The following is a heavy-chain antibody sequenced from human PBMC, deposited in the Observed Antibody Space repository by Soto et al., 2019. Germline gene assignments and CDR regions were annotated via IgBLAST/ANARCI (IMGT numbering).Heavy chain of an antibody. CDR1: GYTFLTYD. D-gene: IGHD5-12*01. Sequence: GASGKVSCKGSGYTFLTYDISWVRQAPGQGLEWMGWISTYSGDTNYAQKFQGRVTMTTDTSTTTAYLELRSLRSDDTAVYYCARHHGPTTSENWFDPWGQGTLVTVSS. V-gene: IGHV1-18*01. J-gene: IGHJ5*02. CDR3: ARHHGPTTSENWFDP. CDR2: ISTYSGDT.